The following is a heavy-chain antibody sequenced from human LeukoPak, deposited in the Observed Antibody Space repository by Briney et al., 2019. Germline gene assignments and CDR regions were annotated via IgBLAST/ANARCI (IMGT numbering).Heavy chain of an antibody. CDR1: RFTFTCHA. V-gene: IGHV3-23*01. CDR2: TGLESVHT. D-gene: IGHD3-10*01. J-gene: IGHJ4*02. Sequence: GGSLRLSCAASRFTFTCHAMSWVRQDPGKGLEWVSTTGLESVHTLCADSVQGRFTVSRDNSRNTLDLQMDNLTVDDTAIYYCVRGDDIGKHPTRAYYFDIWGQGTLVSVSS. CDR3: VRGDDIGKHPTRAYYFDI.